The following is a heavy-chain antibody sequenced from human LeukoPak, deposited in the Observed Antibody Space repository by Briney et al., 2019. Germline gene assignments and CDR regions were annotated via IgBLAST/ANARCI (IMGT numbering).Heavy chain of an antibody. Sequence: ASVKVSCKAPGYTFTRHYIQWVRQAPGQGLEWMGIINPSGGSTSYAQKFQGRVTLTRDTSTSTVYMELSSLRSEDTAVYYCARERGVAVAGEGVDPWGQGTLVTVSS. CDR3: ARERGVAVAGEGVDP. J-gene: IGHJ5*02. CDR1: GYTFTRHY. D-gene: IGHD6-19*01. CDR2: INPSGGST. V-gene: IGHV1-46*01.